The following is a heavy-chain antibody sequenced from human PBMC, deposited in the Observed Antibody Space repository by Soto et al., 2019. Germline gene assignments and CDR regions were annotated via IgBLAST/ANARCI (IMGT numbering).Heavy chain of an antibody. CDR1: GYTFTGYY. CDR3: AKAGLYNWFDP. Sequence: VASVKVSCKASGYTFTGYYLHWVRQAPGQGLEWMGWINPNTGGTSYAQNFQGRVTMTRDTSISTAYMELSRLRSDDTAVYYCAKAGLYNWFDPWGQGTLVTVSS. V-gene: IGHV1-2*02. J-gene: IGHJ5*02. CDR2: INPNTGGT.